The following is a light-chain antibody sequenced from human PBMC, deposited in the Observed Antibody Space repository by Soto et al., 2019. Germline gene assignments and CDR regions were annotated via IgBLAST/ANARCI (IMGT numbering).Light chain of an antibody. V-gene: IGKV3-11*01. CDR2: DAS. Sequence: IVLTQSPATLSLSPGERATLSCRASQSVRSYLAWYQQKPGQAPRLLIYDASNRATGIPARFSGSGSWTDFTLTISSLEPEYFSVYYCQHRTNCPLTFGGGTKLEIK. CDR3: QHRTNCPLT. CDR1: QSVRSY. J-gene: IGKJ4*01.